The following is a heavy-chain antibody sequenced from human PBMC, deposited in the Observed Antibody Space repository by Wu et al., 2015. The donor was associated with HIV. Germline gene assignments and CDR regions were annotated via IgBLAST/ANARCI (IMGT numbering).Heavy chain of an antibody. D-gene: IGHD3-10*01. Sequence: QVQLVQPGAEVKKPGSSVKVSCKASGGTFSSYAISWVRQAPGQGLEWMGRIIPIFGTANYAQKFQGRVTITADESTSTAYMELSSLRSEDTAVYYCARCAPYGSGSYSDYWGQGTLVTVSS. J-gene: IGHJ4*02. CDR1: GGTFSSYA. CDR2: IIPIFGTA. V-gene: IGHV1-69*18. CDR3: ARCAPYGSGSYSDY.